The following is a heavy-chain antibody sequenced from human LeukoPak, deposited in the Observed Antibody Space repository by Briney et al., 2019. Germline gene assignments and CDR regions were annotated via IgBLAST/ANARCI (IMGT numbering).Heavy chain of an antibody. CDR3: ARGRDDYSGSYYYYMDV. CDR1: GGSFSGYY. V-gene: IGHV4-34*01. D-gene: IGHD4-11*01. CDR2: VNHSGST. Sequence: SETLSLTCAVYGGSFSGYYWSWIRQPPGKALEWIGEVNHSGSTNYNPSLKSRVTISVDTSKNQFSLKLSSVTAADTAVYYCARGRDDYSGSYYYYMDVWGKGTTVTVSS. J-gene: IGHJ6*03.